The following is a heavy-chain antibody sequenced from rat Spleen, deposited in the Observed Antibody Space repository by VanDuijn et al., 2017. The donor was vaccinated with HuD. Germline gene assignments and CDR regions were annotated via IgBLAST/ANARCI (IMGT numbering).Heavy chain of an antibody. CDR2: IWSGGGT. Sequence: QVQLKESGPGLVQPSRTLSLTCTVSGFSITSNSVSWVRQPPGKGLEWMGAIWSGGGTDYNSVLKSRLSISRDTSKSQVFLKMNSLQTEDTAIYFCTRSGQPLYVMDAWGQGVMVTVSS. D-gene: IGHD3-1*01. J-gene: IGHJ2*01. CDR3: TRSGQPLYVMDA. CDR1: GFSITSNS. V-gene: IGHV2-1*01.